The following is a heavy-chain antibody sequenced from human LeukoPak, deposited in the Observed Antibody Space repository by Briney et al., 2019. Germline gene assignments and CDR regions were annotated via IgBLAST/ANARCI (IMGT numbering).Heavy chain of an antibody. J-gene: IGHJ4*02. V-gene: IGHV4-39*01. CDR1: GGSISSSSYY. CDR3: ARQGFCSGGSCYRYTNFDY. CDR2: IYYSGST. D-gene: IGHD2-15*01. Sequence: SETLSLTCTVSGGSISSSSYYWGWIRQPPGKGLEWIGSIYYSGSTYYNPSLKSRVTISVDTSKNQFSLKLSSVTAADTAVYYCARQGFCSGGSCYRYTNFDYWGQGTLVTVSS.